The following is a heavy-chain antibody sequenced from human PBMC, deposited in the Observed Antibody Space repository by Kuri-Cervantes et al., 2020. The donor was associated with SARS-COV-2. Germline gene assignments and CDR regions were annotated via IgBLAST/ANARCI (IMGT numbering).Heavy chain of an antibody. CDR2: IKQDGSER. V-gene: IGHV3-7*05. CDR3: ARDYHDFWSGYYPFEY. Sequence: GGSLRLSFAASGFTLSNYWMSWVRQAPGKGLEWVANIKQDGSERYYVDSVKGRFTISRDNAKNSLYLQMNSLRAEDSAVYYCARDYHDFWSGYYPFEYWGQGTLVTVSS. J-gene: IGHJ4*02. CDR1: GFTLSNYW. D-gene: IGHD3-3*01.